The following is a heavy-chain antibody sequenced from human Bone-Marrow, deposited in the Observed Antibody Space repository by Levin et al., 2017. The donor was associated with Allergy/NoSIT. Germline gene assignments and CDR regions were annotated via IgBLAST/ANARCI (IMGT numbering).Heavy chain of an antibody. CDR2: IANRGST. D-gene: IGHD6-13*01. Sequence: SETLSLTCTVSGGSLSDYFWSWIRQPPGKGLEWIGYIANRGSTIYNPSLKSRVTIPADTSKNQFSLEMIAVTSADTAVYFCARGAAGGDDYWGQGTLVTVSS. CDR1: GGSLSDYF. CDR3: ARGAAGGDDY. V-gene: IGHV4-4*08. J-gene: IGHJ4*02.